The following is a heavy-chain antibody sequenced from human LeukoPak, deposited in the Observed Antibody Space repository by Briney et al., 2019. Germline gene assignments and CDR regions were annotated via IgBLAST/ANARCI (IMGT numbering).Heavy chain of an antibody. D-gene: IGHD3-16*01. CDR3: ARDFFSEITYHGEIAYFDQ. Sequence: AASVKVSCKASGYTFTSYGISWVRQAPGQGLEWMGWISAYNGNTNYAQKLQGRATMTTDTSTSTAYMEVTRLNSDDTAIYYCARDFFSEITYHGEIAYFDQWGPGTLVSVSS. CDR2: ISAYNGNT. V-gene: IGHV1-18*01. CDR1: GYTFTSYG. J-gene: IGHJ4*02.